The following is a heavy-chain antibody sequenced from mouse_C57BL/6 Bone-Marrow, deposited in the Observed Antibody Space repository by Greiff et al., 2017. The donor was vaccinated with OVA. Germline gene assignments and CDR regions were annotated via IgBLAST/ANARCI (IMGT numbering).Heavy chain of an antibody. CDR3: VIYYGNYHYYAMDY. V-gene: IGHV1-81*01. Sequence: QVQLQQSGAELARPGASVKLSCKASGYTFTSYGISWVKQRTGQGLEWIGEIYPRSGNTYYNEKFKGKATLTADKSSSTAYMELRSLTSEDSAVYFCVIYYGNYHYYAMDYWGQGTSVTVSS. J-gene: IGHJ4*01. D-gene: IGHD2-1*01. CDR1: GYTFTSYG. CDR2: IYPRSGNT.